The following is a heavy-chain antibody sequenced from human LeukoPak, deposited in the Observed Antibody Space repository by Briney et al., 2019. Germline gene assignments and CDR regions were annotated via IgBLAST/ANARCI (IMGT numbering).Heavy chain of an antibody. CDR2: IKQDGSEK. Sequence: PGRSQRLSCAASGFTFSSYWMSWVRQAPGKGLEWVANIKQDGSEKYYVDSVKGRFTISRGNAKNSLYLQMNSLRAEDTAVYYCARGKYYFDYWGQGTLVTVSS. V-gene: IGHV3-7*04. CDR3: ARGKYYFDY. CDR1: GFTFSSYW. J-gene: IGHJ4*02.